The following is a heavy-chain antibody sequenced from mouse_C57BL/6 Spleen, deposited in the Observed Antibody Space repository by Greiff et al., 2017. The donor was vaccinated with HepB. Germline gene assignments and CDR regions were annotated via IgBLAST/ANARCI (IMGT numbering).Heavy chain of an antibody. Sequence: QVQLKESGPELVKPGASVKISCKASGYAFSSSWMNWVKQRPGKGLEWIGRIYPGDGDTNYNGKFKGKATLTADKSSSTAYMQLSSLTSEDSAVYFCARSDGYYGFAYWGQGTLVTVSA. D-gene: IGHD2-3*01. CDR3: ARSDGYYGFAY. V-gene: IGHV1-82*01. CDR1: GYAFSSSW. CDR2: IYPGDGDT. J-gene: IGHJ3*01.